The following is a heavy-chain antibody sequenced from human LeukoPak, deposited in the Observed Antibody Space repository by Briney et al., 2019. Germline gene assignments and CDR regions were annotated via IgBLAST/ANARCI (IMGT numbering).Heavy chain of an antibody. CDR1: GYSISSGYY. CDR2: IYHSGST. J-gene: IGHJ5*02. Sequence: SETLSLTCTVSGYSISSGYYWGWIRQPPGKGLEWIGSIYHSGSTYYNPSLKSRVTISVDTSKNRFSLKLSSVTAADTAVYYCARDRDSSSSGNWFDPWGQGTLVTVSS. D-gene: IGHD6-6*01. CDR3: ARDRDSSSSGNWFDP. V-gene: IGHV4-38-2*02.